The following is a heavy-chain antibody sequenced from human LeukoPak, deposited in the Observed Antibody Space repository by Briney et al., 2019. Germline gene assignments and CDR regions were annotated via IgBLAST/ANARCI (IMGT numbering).Heavy chain of an antibody. V-gene: IGHV3-33*06. D-gene: IGHD2-2*01. CDR3: AKDLWNIVVVPAGRFYYYYMDV. Sequence: GGSLRLSCAASGFTFSSYGMHWVRQAPGKGLEWVAVIWYDGSNKYYADSVKGRFTISRDNSKNTLYLQMNSLRAEDTAVYYCAKDLWNIVVVPAGRFYYYYMDVWGKGTTVTVSS. CDR1: GFTFSSYG. J-gene: IGHJ6*03. CDR2: IWYDGSNK.